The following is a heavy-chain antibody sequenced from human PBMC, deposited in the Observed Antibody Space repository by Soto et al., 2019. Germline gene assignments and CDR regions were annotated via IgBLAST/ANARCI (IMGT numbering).Heavy chain of an antibody. D-gene: IGHD3-10*01. CDR1: GGSISSSNW. J-gene: IGHJ5*02. Sequence: QVQLQESGPGLVKPSGTLSLTCAVSGGSISSSNWWSWVRQPPGKGLELIGEIYHSGSTNYNPSLKRLVTISVDKSKNQVSLKLSSVTAADTAVYYCARVSGSGSYYGFDPWGQGTLVTVSS. CDR3: ARVSGSGSYYGFDP. V-gene: IGHV4-4*02. CDR2: IYHSGST.